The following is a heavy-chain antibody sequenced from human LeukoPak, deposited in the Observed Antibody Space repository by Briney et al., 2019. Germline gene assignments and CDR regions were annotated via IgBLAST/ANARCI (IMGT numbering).Heavy chain of an antibody. Sequence: GGSLRLSCAASGFTFSSYSMNWVRQAPGKGLEWVSSISSSSSYICYADSVKGRFTISRGNAKNSLYLQMNSLRAEDTAVYYCARRGYSYGQEYFQHWGQGTLVTVSS. CDR3: ARRGYSYGQEYFQH. D-gene: IGHD5-18*01. CDR2: ISSSSSYI. J-gene: IGHJ1*01. V-gene: IGHV3-21*01. CDR1: GFTFSSYS.